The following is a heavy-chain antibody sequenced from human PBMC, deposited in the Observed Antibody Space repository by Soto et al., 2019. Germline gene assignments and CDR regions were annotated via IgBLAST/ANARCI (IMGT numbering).Heavy chain of an antibody. CDR1: SYAFTSYG. D-gene: IGHD3-3*01. CDR2: ISAYNGNT. J-gene: IGHJ4*02. V-gene: IGHV1-18*01. CDR3: ARVQIQELENIFDY. Sequence: SVKVSCKASSYAFTSYGISWVRQATGQGLEWMGWISAYNGNTNYAQKLQGRVTMTTDTSTSTAYMELRSLKVEDTAVYFCARVQIQELENIFDYWGQGTLVTVSS.